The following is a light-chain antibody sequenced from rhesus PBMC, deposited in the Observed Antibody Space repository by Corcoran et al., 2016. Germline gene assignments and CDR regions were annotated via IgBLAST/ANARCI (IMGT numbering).Light chain of an antibody. CDR1: QGISSY. CDR2: DAS. V-gene: IGKV1-38*01. CDR3: QQRNSYPRT. J-gene: IGKJ1*01. Sequence: DIQLTQSPSSLSASVGDRVTITCRASQGISSYLAWYQQKSGKAPKLLIYDASNLQSGVPSRFSGSGAVTEFTLTISSRQPEDFATYYCQQRNSYPRTFGQGTKVEIK.